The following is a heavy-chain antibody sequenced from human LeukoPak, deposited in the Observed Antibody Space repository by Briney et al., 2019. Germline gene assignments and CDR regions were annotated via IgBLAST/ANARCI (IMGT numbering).Heavy chain of an antibody. CDR1: GGTFSSYA. Sequence: SVKVSCKASGGTFSSYAISWVRQAPGQGLEWMGRIIPILGIANYAQKFQGRVTITADKSTSTAYMELSSLRSEDTAVYCCARDLIAVAGTVDYWGQGTLVTVSS. CDR2: IIPILGIA. V-gene: IGHV1-69*04. J-gene: IGHJ4*02. CDR3: ARDLIAVAGTVDY. D-gene: IGHD6-19*01.